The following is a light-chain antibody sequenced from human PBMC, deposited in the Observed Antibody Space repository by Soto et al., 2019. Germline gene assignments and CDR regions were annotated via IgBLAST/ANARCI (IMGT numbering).Light chain of an antibody. CDR3: QQYGNSVQ. CDR2: GAA. Sequence: EIVLTQSPDTLSLSPGERATLSCRASQSVTSKYLAWYQQKPRQAPRLLIHGAANRATGIPDRFSGSGSGIDFTLTISRLEPEDFALYDCQQYGNSVQFCGGTKVEIK. V-gene: IGKV3-20*01. J-gene: IGKJ4*02. CDR1: QSVTSKY.